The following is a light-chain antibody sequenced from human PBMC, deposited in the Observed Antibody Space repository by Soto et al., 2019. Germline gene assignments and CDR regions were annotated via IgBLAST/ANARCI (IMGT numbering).Light chain of an antibody. CDR2: KAS. CDR3: QQYDTYPRT. V-gene: IGKV1-5*03. Sequence: DIQMTQSPSTLSASVGDRVIITCRASQSINTWLAWYQQKPGKAPNLLIYKASNLESGVPSRFSGSGSGTEFTLTISSLQPDDFATYYCQQYDTYPRTFGQGTKVEIK. J-gene: IGKJ1*01. CDR1: QSINTW.